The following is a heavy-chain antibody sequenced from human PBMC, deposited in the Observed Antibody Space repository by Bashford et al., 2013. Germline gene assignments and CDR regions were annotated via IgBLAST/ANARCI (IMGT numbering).Heavy chain of an antibody. CDR2: INPDSGDT. V-gene: IGHV1-2*04. CDR1: GYTFSGHY. CDR3: VRGGPIIRGLIFPVFEY. Sequence: ASVKVSCEASGYTFSGHYVHWVRQSRRGLEWMGWINPDSGDTSLAWKFQAWVTLTRDTSISTAYMDLRKVNSDDTAVYYCVRGGPIIRGLIFPVFEYWGQGTLVTVSS. D-gene: IGHD3-10*01. J-gene: IGHJ4*02.